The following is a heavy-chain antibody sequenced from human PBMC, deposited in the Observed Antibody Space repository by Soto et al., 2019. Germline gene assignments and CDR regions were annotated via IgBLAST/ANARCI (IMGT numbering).Heavy chain of an antibody. J-gene: IGHJ4*02. D-gene: IGHD6-19*01. Sequence: QPGGSLRLSCAASGFTFSSYAMSWVRQAPGKGLEWVSAISGSGGSTYYADSVKGRFTISRDNSKNTLYLQMNSLRAEDTAVYYCAKVWANIAVAPDYFDYWGQGTLVTVSS. CDR3: AKVWANIAVAPDYFDY. CDR1: GFTFSSYA. V-gene: IGHV3-23*01. CDR2: ISGSGGST.